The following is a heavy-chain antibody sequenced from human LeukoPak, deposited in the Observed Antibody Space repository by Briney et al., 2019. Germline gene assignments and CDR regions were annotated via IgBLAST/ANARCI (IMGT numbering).Heavy chain of an antibody. CDR3: ARGFVVATMYYYYGMDV. J-gene: IGHJ6*02. Sequence: ASVKVSCTASGGTFSSYAISWVRQAPGQGPEWMGRIIPILGIANYAQKFQGRVTITADKSTSTAYMELSSLRSEDTAVYYCARGFVVATMYYYYGMDVWGQGTTVTVSS. CDR2: IIPILGIA. V-gene: IGHV1-69*04. CDR1: GGTFSSYA. D-gene: IGHD5-12*01.